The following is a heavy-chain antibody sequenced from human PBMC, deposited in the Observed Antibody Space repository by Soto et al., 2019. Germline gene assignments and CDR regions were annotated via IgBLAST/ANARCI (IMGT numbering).Heavy chain of an antibody. D-gene: IGHD1-1*01. CDR3: ARHTPPRDGYNYPRFDY. J-gene: IGHJ4*02. CDR1: GYSFTSYW. V-gene: IGHV5-10-1*01. CDR2: IDPSDSDA. Sequence: PGESLKISCKGSGYSFTSYWISWVRQIPGKGLAWMGRIDPSDSDADNIPSFQRHVTISADKSISTAYLHSSSLKASDPAIYYCARHTPPRDGYNYPRFDYWGQGTLVTVSS.